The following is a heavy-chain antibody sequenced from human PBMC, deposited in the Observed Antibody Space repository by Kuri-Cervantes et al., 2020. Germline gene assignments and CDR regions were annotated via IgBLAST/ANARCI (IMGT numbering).Heavy chain of an antibody. J-gene: IGHJ4*02. CDR2: INTNTGNP. V-gene: IGHV7-4-1*02. D-gene: IGHD3-10*01. Sequence: ASVKVSCKASGGTFSIYAISWVRQAPGQGLEWMGWINTNTGNPTYAQGFTGRFVFSLDTSVSTAYLQISSLKAEDTAVYYCARVGFTMVRGVDLDYWGQGTLVTVSS. CDR3: ARVGFTMVRGVDLDY. CDR1: GGTFSIYA.